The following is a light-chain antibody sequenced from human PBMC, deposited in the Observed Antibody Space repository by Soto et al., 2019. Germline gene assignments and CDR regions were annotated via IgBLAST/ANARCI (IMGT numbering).Light chain of an antibody. Sequence: QSALNQPPSASGSPGQSVTISCTGTSSDIGGYNSVSWYQQHPGKAPRLMIYEVNKRPPGVPDRFSGSKSGNTASLIVSGLQAEDEADYYCISYLDRQSYLFGTGTKGTV. CDR1: SSDIGGYNS. J-gene: IGLJ1*01. CDR2: EVN. CDR3: ISYLDRQSYL. V-gene: IGLV2-8*01.